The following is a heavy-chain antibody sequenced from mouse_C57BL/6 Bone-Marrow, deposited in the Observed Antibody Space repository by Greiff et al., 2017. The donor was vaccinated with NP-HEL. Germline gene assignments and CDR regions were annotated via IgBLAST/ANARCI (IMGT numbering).Heavy chain of an antibody. CDR2: IYPGDGDT. D-gene: IGHD1-1*01. CDR1: GYAFSSYW. Sequence: VQLQQSGAELVKPGALVKISCKASGYAFSSYWMNWVKERPGKGLEWIGQIYPGDGDTKYNGKFKGKATLTAYKSSSTAYMQVSSLTSEDSAVYFCARGDNGSSRFGYAMDYWGQGTSVTVSS. V-gene: IGHV1-80*01. J-gene: IGHJ4*01. CDR3: ARGDNGSSRFGYAMDY.